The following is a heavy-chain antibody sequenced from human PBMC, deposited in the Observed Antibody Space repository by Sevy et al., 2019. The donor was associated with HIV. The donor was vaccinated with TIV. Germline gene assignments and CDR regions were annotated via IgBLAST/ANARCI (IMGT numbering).Heavy chain of an antibody. CDR2: ISYDGSNK. Sequence: GGSLRLSCAASGFTFSSYDMHWVRQAPGKGLEWVAVISYDGSNKYYADSVKGRFTISRDNSKNTLYLQMNSLRAEDTAVYYCARDRNGYYEYYYYGMDVWGQGTTVTVSS. J-gene: IGHJ6*02. D-gene: IGHD1-26*01. V-gene: IGHV3-30-3*01. CDR1: GFTFSSYD. CDR3: ARDRNGYYEYYYYGMDV.